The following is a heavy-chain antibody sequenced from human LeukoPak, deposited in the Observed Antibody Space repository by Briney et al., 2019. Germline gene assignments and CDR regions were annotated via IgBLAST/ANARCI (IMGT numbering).Heavy chain of an antibody. CDR3: ARDRQLWTQYDY. Sequence: GASVKVSCKASGYTFTSYYMHWVRQAPGQGLEWMGIINPSGGSTSYAQKFQGRVTMTRDTSTSTVYMELSSLRSEDTAVYCCARDRQLWTQYDYWGQGTLVTVSS. J-gene: IGHJ4*02. V-gene: IGHV1-46*01. CDR1: GYTFTSYY. CDR2: INPSGGST. D-gene: IGHD5-18*01.